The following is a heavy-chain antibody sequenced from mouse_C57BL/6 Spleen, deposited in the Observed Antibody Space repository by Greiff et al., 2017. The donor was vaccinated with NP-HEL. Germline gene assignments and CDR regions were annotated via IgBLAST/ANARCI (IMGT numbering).Heavy chain of an antibody. D-gene: IGHD2-5*01. CDR1: GYSITSGYD. J-gene: IGHJ3*01. CDR2: ISYSGST. CDR3: ARAPYSNFAY. V-gene: IGHV3-1*01. Sequence: ESGPGMVKPSQSLSLTCTVTGYSITSGYDWHWIRHFPGNKLEWMGYISYSGSTNYNPSLKSRISITHDTSKNHFFLKLNSVTTEDTATYYCARAPYSNFAYWGQGTLVTVSA.